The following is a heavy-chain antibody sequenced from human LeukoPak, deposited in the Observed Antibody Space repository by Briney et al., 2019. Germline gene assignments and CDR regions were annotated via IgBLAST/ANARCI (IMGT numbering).Heavy chain of an antibody. Sequence: PGGSLRLSCAASGFTFSSYSMNWVRQAPGKGLEWVSSISSSSSYIYYADSVKGRFTISRDNAKNSLYLQMNSLRAEDTAVYYCARSRDIAAHYYYYMDVWGKGTTVTVSS. V-gene: IGHV3-21*01. CDR1: GFTFSSYS. J-gene: IGHJ6*03. CDR2: ISSSSSYI. D-gene: IGHD6-13*01. CDR3: ARSRDIAAHYYYYMDV.